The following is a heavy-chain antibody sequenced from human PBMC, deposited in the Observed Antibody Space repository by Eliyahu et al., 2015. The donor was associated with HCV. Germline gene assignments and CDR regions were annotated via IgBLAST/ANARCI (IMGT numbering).Heavy chain of an antibody. D-gene: IGHD7-27*01. CDR1: GGSLSSGNY. V-gene: IGHV4-61*02. CDR2: ISPSGAA. CDR3: AREYRSWGSYSDY. J-gene: IGHJ4*02. Sequence: QVQLQESGPGLVKPSQTLSLTCTVSGGSLSSGNYWSWIRQPAGEGLEWIWGISPSGAAQYNPSLMSRVRISLDTSMNQFSLKLSSVTAADTAVYYCAREYRSWGSYSDYWGQGILVTVSS.